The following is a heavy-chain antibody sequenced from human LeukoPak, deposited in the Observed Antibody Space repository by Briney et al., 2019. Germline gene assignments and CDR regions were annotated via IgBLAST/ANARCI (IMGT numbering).Heavy chain of an antibody. V-gene: IGHV3-74*01. Sequence: PGGSLRLSCAASGCTFSTYWMHWVRQAPGKGLVWVSRIDSDGSSTTYADSVKGRFTISRDNAKNTLYLQMNSLRAEDTSIYYCARVTCTSTSCATVDYWGQGTLVTVSS. J-gene: IGHJ4*02. CDR3: ARVTCTSTSCATVDY. D-gene: IGHD2-2*01. CDR2: IDSDGSST. CDR1: GCTFSTYW.